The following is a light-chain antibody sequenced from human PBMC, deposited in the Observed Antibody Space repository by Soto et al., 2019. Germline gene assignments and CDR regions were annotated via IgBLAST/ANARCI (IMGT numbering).Light chain of an antibody. J-gene: IGKJ3*01. CDR2: WAS. CDR1: QNVLHSSNKKNY. Sequence: DFVMTQSPDSLAVSLGERATINCKSSQNVLHSSNKKNYLAWYQQKPGQPPQLVIYWASTRKSEVPDRFSGSGSGTDFTLTISSVQAEDVAVYYCQQYFSTPLTFGPGTRVDI. V-gene: IGKV4-1*01. CDR3: QQYFSTPLT.